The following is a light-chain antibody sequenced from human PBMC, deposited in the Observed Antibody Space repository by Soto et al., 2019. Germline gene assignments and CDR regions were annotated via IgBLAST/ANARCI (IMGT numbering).Light chain of an antibody. V-gene: IGLV2-14*01. J-gene: IGLJ2*01. CDR1: SSDVGGYNY. Sequence: QSALTQPASVSGSPGQSITISCTGTSSDVGGYNYVSWYQQHPGKAPKLMIYDVSNRPSGVSNRFSGSKSGNTASLTISGLQAEDEADYYCSSYTSSSTSLVVFGGETKLTVL. CDR2: DVS. CDR3: SSYTSSSTSLVV.